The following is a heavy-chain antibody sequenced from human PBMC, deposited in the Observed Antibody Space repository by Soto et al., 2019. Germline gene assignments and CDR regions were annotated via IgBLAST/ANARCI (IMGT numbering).Heavy chain of an antibody. V-gene: IGHV3-23*01. J-gene: IGHJ6*02. Sequence: GGSLRLSCAVSLFTFSRYAMNWVRQSPGKGLEWVSIISSRGDRTSYAESVKGRFTISRDDSKNTLFLHMNSLGAEDTAVYYCAKETGYSYGFQPNALDVWGQGTTVTVSS. CDR2: ISSRGDRT. CDR3: AKETGYSYGFQPNALDV. D-gene: IGHD5-18*01. CDR1: LFTFSRYA.